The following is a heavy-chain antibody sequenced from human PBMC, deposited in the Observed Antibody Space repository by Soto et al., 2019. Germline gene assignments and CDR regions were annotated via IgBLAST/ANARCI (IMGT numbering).Heavy chain of an antibody. V-gene: IGHV1-46*01. CDR3: ARDSSTTVRGVIYQVANRGRYYGMDV. CDR2: INPSGGST. D-gene: IGHD3-10*01. Sequence: ASVKVSCKASGYTFTSYYMHWVRQAPGQGLEWMGIINPSGGSTSYAQKFQGRVTMTRDTSTSTVYMELSSLRSEDTAVYYCARDSSTTVRGVIYQVANRGRYYGMDVWG. J-gene: IGHJ6*02. CDR1: GYTFTSYY.